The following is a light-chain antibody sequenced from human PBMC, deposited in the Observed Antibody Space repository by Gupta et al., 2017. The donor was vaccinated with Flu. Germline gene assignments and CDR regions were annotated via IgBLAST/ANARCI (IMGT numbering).Light chain of an antibody. CDR1: I. V-gene: IGLV4-60*03. CDR2: LEANGTY. CDR3: ETWYNTFWV. J-gene: IGLJ3*02. Sequence: IIAWHQQQPGRAPRYLMKLEANGTYNKGSGVPDRFSGSSSGSDRFLTIFNLQSEDEADYYCETWYNTFWVFGWGTKLTVL.